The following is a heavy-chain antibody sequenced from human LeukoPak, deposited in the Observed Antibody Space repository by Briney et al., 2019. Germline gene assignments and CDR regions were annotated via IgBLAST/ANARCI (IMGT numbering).Heavy chain of an antibody. CDR3: ERAYSSSWSAPFDY. J-gene: IGHJ4*02. CDR2: IYYSGST. Sequence: SETLSLTCTVSGGSISSYYWSWIRQPPGKGLEWIGYIYYSGSTNYNPSLKSRVTISVDRSKNQFSLKLSSVTAADTAVYYCERAYSSSWSAPFDYWGQGTLVTVSS. CDR1: GGSISSYY. D-gene: IGHD6-13*01. V-gene: IGHV4-59*12.